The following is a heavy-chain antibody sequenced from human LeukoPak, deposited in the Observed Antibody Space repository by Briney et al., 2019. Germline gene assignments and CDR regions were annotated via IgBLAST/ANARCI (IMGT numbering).Heavy chain of an antibody. CDR2: IYHSGST. J-gene: IGHJ3*02. CDR3: ARGNYYDSSGYPDAFDI. CDR1: GGSISSGGYS. V-gene: IGHV4-30-2*01. D-gene: IGHD3-22*01. Sequence: SETLSLTCAVSGGSISSGGYSWSWIRQPPGKGLEWIGHIYHSGSTYYNPALKSRITISVDRSKNQFSLKLSSVTAADTAVYYCARGNYYDSSGYPDAFDIWGQGTMVTVSS.